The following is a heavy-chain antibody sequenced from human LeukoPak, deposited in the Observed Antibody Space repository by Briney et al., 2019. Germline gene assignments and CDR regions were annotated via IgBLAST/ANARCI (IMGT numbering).Heavy chain of an antibody. V-gene: IGHV3-48*04. Sequence: GGSLRLSCAASGFTFSSYSMNWVRQAPGKGLEWVSYISSSSSTIYYADSVKGRFTISRDNAKNSLYLQMNSLRAEDTAVYYCARVVVVVAATSFDYWGQGTLVTVSS. D-gene: IGHD2-15*01. CDR3: ARVVVVVAATSFDY. CDR2: ISSSSSTI. J-gene: IGHJ4*02. CDR1: GFTFSSYS.